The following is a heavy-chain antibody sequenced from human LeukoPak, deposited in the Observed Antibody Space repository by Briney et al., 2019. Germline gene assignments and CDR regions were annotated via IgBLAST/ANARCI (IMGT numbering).Heavy chain of an antibody. CDR3: AKELSLSVWGSYPSYFDY. D-gene: IGHD3-16*02. Sequence: PGGSLRLSCAASGFTFSSYWMSWVRQAPGKGLEWVANIKQDGSEKYYVDSVKGRFTISRDNSKNTLYLQMNSLRAEDTAVYYCAKELSLSVWGSYPSYFDYWGQGTLVTVSS. CDR1: GFTFSSYW. CDR2: IKQDGSEK. J-gene: IGHJ4*02. V-gene: IGHV3-7*01.